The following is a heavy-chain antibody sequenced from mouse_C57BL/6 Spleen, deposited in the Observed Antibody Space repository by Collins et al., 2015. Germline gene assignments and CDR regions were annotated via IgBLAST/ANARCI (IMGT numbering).Heavy chain of an antibody. V-gene: IGHV1-9*01. J-gene: IGHJ2*01. D-gene: IGHD3-2*01. CDR2: ILPGSGST. CDR3: ARQTARATNGYFDY. Sequence: QVQLQQSGAELMKPGASVKISCKATGYTFSSYWIEWVKQRPGHGLEWIGEILPGSGSTNYNEKFKGKATFTADTSSNTAYMQLSSLTSEDSAVYYCARQTARATNGYFDYWGQGTTLTVSS. CDR1: GYTFSSYW.